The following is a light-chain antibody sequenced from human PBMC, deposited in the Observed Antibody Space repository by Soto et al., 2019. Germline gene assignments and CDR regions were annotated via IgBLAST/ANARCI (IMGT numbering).Light chain of an antibody. CDR3: QQYNNWPPL. CDR2: GAS. CDR1: QSVSSN. V-gene: IGKV3-15*01. Sequence: EIVMTQSPATLSVSPGERATLSCRASQSVSSNLAWYQQNAGQAPRLLIYGASTRATGIPARFSGSGSGTEFTLTISSLQSEDFAVYYCQQYNNWPPLFGQGTKVDIK. J-gene: IGKJ1*01.